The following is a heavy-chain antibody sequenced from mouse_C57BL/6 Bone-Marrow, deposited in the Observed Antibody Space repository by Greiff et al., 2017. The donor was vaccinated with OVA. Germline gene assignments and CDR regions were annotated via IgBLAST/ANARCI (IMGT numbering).Heavy chain of an antibody. D-gene: IGHD1-1*01. CDR3: TEDDGSSYDWYFDV. J-gene: IGHJ1*03. CDR1: GFTFSNYW. V-gene: IGHV6-3*01. Sequence: EVMLVESGGGLVQPGGSMKLSCVASGFTFSNYWMNWVRQSPEKGLEWVAQIRLKSDNYATHYAESVTGRFTISRDDSPSSVYLQMNNLRAEDTGIDYCTEDDGSSYDWYFDVWGTGTTVTVSS. CDR2: IRLKSDNYAT.